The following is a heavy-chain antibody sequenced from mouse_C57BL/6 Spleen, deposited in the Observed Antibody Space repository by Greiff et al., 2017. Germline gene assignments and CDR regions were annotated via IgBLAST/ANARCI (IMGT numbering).Heavy chain of an antibody. CDR1: GYAFSSSW. CDR3: AVDDGYYGGDY. Sequence: VQLQQSGPELVKPGASVKISCKASGYAFSSSWMNWVKQRPGKGLEWIGRISPGDGDTNYNGKFKGKATLTADKTSSTAYMQLSSLTSEDSAVYFCAVDDGYYGGDYWGQGTSVTVSS. D-gene: IGHD2-3*01. CDR2: ISPGDGDT. J-gene: IGHJ4*01. V-gene: IGHV1-82*01.